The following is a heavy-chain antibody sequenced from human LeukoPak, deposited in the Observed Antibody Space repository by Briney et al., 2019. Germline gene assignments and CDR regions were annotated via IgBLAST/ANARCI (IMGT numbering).Heavy chain of an antibody. J-gene: IGHJ3*02. CDR2: INPKGGST. CDR1: GYTFTGYY. Sequence: ASVKVSCKASGYTFTGYYMHWVRQAPGQGLEWVGWINPKGGSTMYAQKFQGRVTMTRDASISTAYMELRWLTSDDTAFYYCARDTAGNAFHIWGQGTMVTVSS. D-gene: IGHD1-14*01. V-gene: IGHV1-2*02. CDR3: ARDTAGNAFHI.